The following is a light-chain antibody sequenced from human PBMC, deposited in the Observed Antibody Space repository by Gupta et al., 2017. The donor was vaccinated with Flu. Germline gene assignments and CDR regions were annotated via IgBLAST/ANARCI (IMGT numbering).Light chain of an antibody. CDR3: QQSSTTPHT. J-gene: IGKJ1*01. V-gene: IGKV1-39*01. CDR1: QSIASY. Sequence: DIQMTQSPSYLSASVGDRVTITCRASQSIASYVNWYQQKLGEAPKLLIYVASNLQSGVPSRFSGSGSGTDFTLTISSLQPEDFATYYCQQSSTTPHTFGQGTKVEIK. CDR2: VAS.